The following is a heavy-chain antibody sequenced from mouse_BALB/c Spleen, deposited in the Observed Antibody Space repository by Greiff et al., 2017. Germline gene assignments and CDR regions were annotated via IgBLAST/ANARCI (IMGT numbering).Heavy chain of an antibody. CDR2: IDPSDSET. CDR3: ARTGLRYGGYAMDY. V-gene: IGHV1-69*02. J-gene: IGHJ4*01. CDR1: GYTFTSYW. D-gene: IGHD1-1*01. Sequence: QVQLQQPGAELVKPGAPVKLSCKASGYTFTSYWMNWVKQRPGRGLEWIGRIDPSDSETHYNQKFKDKATLTVDKSSSTAYIQLSSLTSEDSAVYYCARTGLRYGGYAMDYWGQGTSVTVSS.